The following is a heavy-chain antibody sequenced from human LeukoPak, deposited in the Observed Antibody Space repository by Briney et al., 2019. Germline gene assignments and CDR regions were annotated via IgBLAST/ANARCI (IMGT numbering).Heavy chain of an antibody. J-gene: IGHJ4*02. D-gene: IGHD3-22*01. CDR2: ISYDGSNK. V-gene: IGHV3-30*18. CDR3: AKERKYYDSSGYSGFDY. Sequence: GRSLRLSCAASGFTFSSYGMHWVRQAPGKGLEWVAVISYDGSNKYYADSVKGRFTISRDNSKNMLYLQMNSLRAEDTAVYYCAKERKYYDSSGYSGFDYWGQGTLVTVSS. CDR1: GFTFSSYG.